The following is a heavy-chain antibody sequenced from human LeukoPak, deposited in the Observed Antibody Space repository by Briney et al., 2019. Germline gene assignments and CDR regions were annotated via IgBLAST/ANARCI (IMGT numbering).Heavy chain of an antibody. J-gene: IGHJ4*02. CDR3: ARIMSGITIFGVVNTPTFDY. CDR2: TYYSGST. CDR1: GGSISSSSYY. V-gene: IGHV4-39*01. D-gene: IGHD3-3*01. Sequence: SETLSLTCTVSGGSISSSSYYWGWIRQPPGKGLEWIGSTYYSGSTYYNPSLKSRVTISVDTSKNQFSLKLSSVTAADTAVYYCARIMSGITIFGVVNTPTFDYWGQGTLVTVSS.